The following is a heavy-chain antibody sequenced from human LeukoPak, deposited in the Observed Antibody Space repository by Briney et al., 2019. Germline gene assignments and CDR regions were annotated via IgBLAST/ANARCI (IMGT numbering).Heavy chain of an antibody. D-gene: IGHD3-9*01. Sequence: SVKVSCKASGGTFSSYAISWVRQAPGQGLEWVGGIIPIFGTANYAQKFQGRVTITADESTSTAYMELSSLRSEDTAVYYCARDSAPYYDILTGYYQLDYWGQGTLVTVSS. CDR3: ARDSAPYYDILTGYYQLDY. CDR1: GGTFSSYA. CDR2: IIPIFGTA. V-gene: IGHV1-69*01. J-gene: IGHJ4*02.